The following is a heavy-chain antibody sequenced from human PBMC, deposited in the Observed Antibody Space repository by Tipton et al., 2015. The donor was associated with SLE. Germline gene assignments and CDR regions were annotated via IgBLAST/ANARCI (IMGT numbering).Heavy chain of an antibody. J-gene: IGHJ4*02. CDR3: AIHTGIVGATPFVY. CDR1: GGSISSSSYY. Sequence: TLSLTCTVSGGSISSSSYYWGWIRQPPGKGLEWLGSIYYSGSTYYNPSLKSRVTISVDTSKNQFSLKLSSVTAADTAVYYCAIHTGIVGATPFVYWGQGTLVTVSS. CDR2: IYYSGST. V-gene: IGHV4-39*01. D-gene: IGHD1-26*01.